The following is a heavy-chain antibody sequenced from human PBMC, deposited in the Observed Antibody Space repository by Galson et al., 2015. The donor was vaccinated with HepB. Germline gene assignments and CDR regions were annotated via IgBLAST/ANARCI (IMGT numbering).Heavy chain of an antibody. Sequence: SLRLSCAASGFAFNNAWMNWVRQAPGKGLEWVGRIKSKTDGGTKEYAAPVKGRFTISRDDSRNTLYLQMHSLKTDDTAVYYCTTDVYFSSYWSWLDPWGQGTLVTVSS. J-gene: IGHJ5*02. CDR3: TTDVYFSSYWSWLDP. V-gene: IGHV3-15*01. D-gene: IGHD2-2*01. CDR1: GFAFNNAW. CDR2: IKSKTDGGTK.